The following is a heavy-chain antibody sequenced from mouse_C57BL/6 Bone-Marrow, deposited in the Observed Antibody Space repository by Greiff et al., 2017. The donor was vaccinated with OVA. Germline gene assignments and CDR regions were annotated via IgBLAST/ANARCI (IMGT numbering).Heavy chain of an antibody. J-gene: IGHJ4*01. CDR1: GYSITSGYY. CDR3: ARYYDYDDYAMDY. D-gene: IGHD2-4*01. Sequence: ESGPGLVKPSQSLSLTCSVTGYSITSGYYWNWIRQFPGNKLEWMGYISYDGSNNYNPSLKNRISITRDTSKNQFFLKLNSVTTEDTATDYCARYYDYDDYAMDYWGQGTSVTVSS. V-gene: IGHV3-6*01. CDR2: ISYDGSN.